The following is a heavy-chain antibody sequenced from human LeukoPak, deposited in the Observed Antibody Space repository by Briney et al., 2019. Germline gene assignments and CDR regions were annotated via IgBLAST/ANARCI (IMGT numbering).Heavy chain of an antibody. J-gene: IGHJ4*02. Sequence: ASVKVSCKASGYTFTSYGISWVRQAPGQGLEWMGWISAYNGNTNYAQKLQGRVTMTTDTSTSTAYMELRSLRSDDTAVYYCARDSQSITMVRGDDYWGQGTLVTVSS. D-gene: IGHD3-10*01. V-gene: IGHV1-18*01. CDR3: ARDSQSITMVRGDDY. CDR1: GYTFTSYG. CDR2: ISAYNGNT.